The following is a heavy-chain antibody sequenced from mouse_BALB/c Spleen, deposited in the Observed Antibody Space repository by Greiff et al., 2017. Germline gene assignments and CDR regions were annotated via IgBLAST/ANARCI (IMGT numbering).Heavy chain of an antibody. CDR3: ARHEGVDGYPSYAMDY. V-gene: IGHV5-6*01. Sequence: EVKVVESGGDLVKPGGSLKLSCAASGFTFSSYGMSWVRQTPDKRLEWVATISSGGSYTYYPDSVKGRFTISRDNAKNTLYLQMSSLKSEDTAMYYCARHEGVDGYPSYAMDYWGQGTSVTVSS. D-gene: IGHD2-3*01. CDR1: GFTFSSYG. CDR2: ISSGGSYT. J-gene: IGHJ4*01.